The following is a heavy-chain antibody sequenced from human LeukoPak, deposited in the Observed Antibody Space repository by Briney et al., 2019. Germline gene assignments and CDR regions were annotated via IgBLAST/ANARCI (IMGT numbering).Heavy chain of an antibody. CDR1: GGTFSSYA. CDR3: ARDRPRGYCSSTSCQQEGSFDP. D-gene: IGHD2-2*01. Sequence: SVKVSCKASGGTFSSYAISWVRQAPGQALEWMGGTIPIFGTANYAQKFQGRVTITADESTSTAYMELSSLRSEDTAVYYCARDRPRGYCSSTSCQQEGSFDPWGQGTLVTVSS. CDR2: TIPIFGTA. J-gene: IGHJ5*02. V-gene: IGHV1-69*13.